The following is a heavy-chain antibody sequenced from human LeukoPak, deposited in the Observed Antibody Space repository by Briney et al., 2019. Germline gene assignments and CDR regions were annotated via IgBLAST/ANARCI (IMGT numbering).Heavy chain of an antibody. CDR1: GYSFTSYW. D-gene: IGHD5-18*01. CDR2: IYPGDSDT. J-gene: IGHJ5*02. CDR3: ARQGYSYGFFDWFDP. V-gene: IGHV5-51*01. Sequence: GESLKISCKGSGYSFTSYWIGWVRQMPGKGLEWMGIIYPGDSDTRYSPSLQGQVTISADKSISTAYLQWSSLKASDTAMYYCARQGYSYGFFDWFDPWGQGTLVTVSS.